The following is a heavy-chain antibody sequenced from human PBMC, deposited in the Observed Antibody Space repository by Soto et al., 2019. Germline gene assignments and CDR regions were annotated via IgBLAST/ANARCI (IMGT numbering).Heavy chain of an antibody. J-gene: IGHJ6*02. D-gene: IGHD2-21*02. CDR1: GFSLNTGGLA. Sequence: QITLKESGPTLVKPTQTLTLTCTFSGFSLNTGGLAVGWIRQPPGKALEWLALIYWDNDKRYSPSLRSRLTITKDTSKIQVVLTMTNMDPVDAATYYCVHSRCGGDCLQSYSSHYYYGMDVWGQGTTVTVSS. CDR3: VHSRCGGDCLQSYSSHYYYGMDV. CDR2: IYWDNDK. V-gene: IGHV2-5*02.